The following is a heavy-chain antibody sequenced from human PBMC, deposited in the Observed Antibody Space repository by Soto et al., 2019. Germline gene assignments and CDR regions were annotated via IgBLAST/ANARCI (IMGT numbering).Heavy chain of an antibody. D-gene: IGHD3-3*01. Sequence: GGSLRLSCAASGFTFSSYAISWVRQAPGKGLEWVSAISGSGGSTYYADSVKGRFTISRDNSKNTLYLQMNSLRAEDTAVYYCAKVLRFLEWSYYWGQGTLVTVSS. V-gene: IGHV3-23*01. CDR3: AKVLRFLEWSYY. CDR1: GFTFSSYA. J-gene: IGHJ4*02. CDR2: ISGSGGST.